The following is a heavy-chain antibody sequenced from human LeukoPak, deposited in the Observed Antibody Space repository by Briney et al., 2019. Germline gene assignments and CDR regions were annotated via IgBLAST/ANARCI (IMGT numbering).Heavy chain of an antibody. D-gene: IGHD5-18*01. J-gene: IGHJ4*02. Sequence: PSETLSLTCAVYGGSFSGYYWSWIRQPPGKGLEWIGEINHSGSTNYNPSLKSRVTISVDTSKNQFSLKLSSVTAADTAVYYCARVSDGIRAAQGYFDYWGQGTLVTVSS. CDR2: INHSGST. CDR3: ARVSDGIRAAQGYFDY. V-gene: IGHV4-34*01. CDR1: GGSFSGYY.